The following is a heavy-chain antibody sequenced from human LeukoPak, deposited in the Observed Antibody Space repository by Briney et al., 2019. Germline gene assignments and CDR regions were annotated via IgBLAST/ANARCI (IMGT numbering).Heavy chain of an antibody. D-gene: IGHD4-17*01. CDR1: GFTFSSYA. CDR3: AKRRSTVTSAWDAFDI. Sequence: PGGSLRLLCAASGFTFSSYAMTWVRQAPGRGLQWVSALSGSGFSTYYADSVKGRFTISRDNSKNTLYMQMNSLRTDDTAVYYCAKRRSTVTSAWDAFDIWGQGTMVTVSS. CDR2: LSGSGFST. J-gene: IGHJ3*02. V-gene: IGHV3-23*01.